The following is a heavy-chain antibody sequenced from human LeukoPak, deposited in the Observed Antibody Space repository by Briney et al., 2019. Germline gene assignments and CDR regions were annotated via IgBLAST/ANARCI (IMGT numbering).Heavy chain of an antibody. J-gene: IGHJ4*02. CDR1: GFTVSSNY. V-gene: IGHV3-66*01. D-gene: IGHD3-3*01. CDR3: ARGCPFSSGYSFDY. CDR2: IYSGGST. Sequence: GGSLRLSCAASGFTVSSNYMSWVRQAPGKGLEWVSVIYSGGSTYYADSVKGRFTISRDNSKNTLYLQMNSLRAEDTAVYYCARGCPFSSGYSFDYWGQGTLVTVSS.